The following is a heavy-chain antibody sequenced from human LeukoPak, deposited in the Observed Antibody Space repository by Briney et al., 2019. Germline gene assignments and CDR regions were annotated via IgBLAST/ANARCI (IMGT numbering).Heavy chain of an antibody. Sequence: PGGSLRLSCAASGFTFSNFGMYWVRQAPGKGLEWVAVIWYDGSNKYYADSVKGRFTISRDNSKNTLYLQMNSLRAEDTAVYYCARDFDLGAFDIWGQGTMVTVSS. CDR2: IWYDGSNK. J-gene: IGHJ3*02. CDR3: ARDFDLGAFDI. D-gene: IGHD3-16*01. CDR1: GFTFSNFG. V-gene: IGHV3-33*01.